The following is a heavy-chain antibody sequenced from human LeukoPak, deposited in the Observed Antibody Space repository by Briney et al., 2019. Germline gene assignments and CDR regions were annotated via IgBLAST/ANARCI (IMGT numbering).Heavy chain of an antibody. J-gene: IGHJ2*01. CDR3: ARHSSSWYSHWYFDL. CDR2: IKQDGSEK. V-gene: IGHV3-7*01. Sequence: QSGGSLRLSCAASGFTFSSYWMSWVRQAPGKGLEWVANIKQDGSEKYYVDSVKGRFTISRDNAKNSLYLQMNSLRAEDTAVYYCARHSSSWYSHWYFDLWGRGTLVTVSS. D-gene: IGHD6-13*01. CDR1: GFTFSSYW.